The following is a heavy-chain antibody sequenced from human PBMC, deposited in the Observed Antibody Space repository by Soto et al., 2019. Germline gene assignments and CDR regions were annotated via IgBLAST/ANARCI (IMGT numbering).Heavy chain of an antibody. V-gene: IGHV4-4*02. J-gene: IGHJ4*02. CDR1: GGSISSSNW. CDR2: IYHRGST. Sequence: QVQLQESGPGLVKPSGTLSLTCAVSGGSISSSNWWSWVRQPPGKGLEWIGEIYHRGSTNYNPSHKSLVTISVDKSKNQFSLKLSSVTTADTAVYYCARGRYCSGGRCYSTQDYWGQGTLVTVSS. D-gene: IGHD2-15*01. CDR3: ARGRYCSGGRCYSTQDY.